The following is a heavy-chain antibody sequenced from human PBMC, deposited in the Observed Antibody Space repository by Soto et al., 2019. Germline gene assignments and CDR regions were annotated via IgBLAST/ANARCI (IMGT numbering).Heavy chain of an antibody. J-gene: IGHJ6*02. CDR3: ASGPLPEQLVSPFYYYYYGMDV. CDR1: GGTFSSYA. V-gene: IGHV1-69*13. Sequence: SVKVSCKASGGTFSSYAISWVRQAPGQGLEWMGGIIPIFGTANYAQKFQGRVTITADESTSTAYMELSSLRSEDTAVYYCASGPLPEQLVSPFYYYYYGMDVWGQGTTVTVSS. D-gene: IGHD6-6*01. CDR2: IIPIFGTA.